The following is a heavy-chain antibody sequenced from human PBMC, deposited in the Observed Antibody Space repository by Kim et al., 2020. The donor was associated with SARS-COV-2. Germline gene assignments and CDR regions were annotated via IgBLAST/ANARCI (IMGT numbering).Heavy chain of an antibody. CDR1: GFSFSSYA. V-gene: IGHV3-23*01. CDR2: ISSSGRNT. CDR3: ARGTWHDSVSQSDYYGG. J-gene: IGHJ6*01. Sequence: GGSLRLSCAASGFSFSSYAMNWVRQAPGKGLEWVSAISSSGRNTYYADSVKGRFTISRDNSKNTLYLQMNSLRVEDTAVYYCARGTWHDSVSQSDYYGG. D-gene: IGHD3-10*01.